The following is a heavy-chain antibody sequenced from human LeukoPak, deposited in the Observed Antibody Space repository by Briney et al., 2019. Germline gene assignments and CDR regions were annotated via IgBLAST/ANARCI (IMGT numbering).Heavy chain of an antibody. D-gene: IGHD5-12*01. CDR2: INHSGST. J-gene: IGHJ4*02. CDR3: AKGTYSGGDGSLDY. V-gene: IGHV4-34*01. CDR1: GGSFSGYY. Sequence: SETLSLTCAVYGGSFSGYYWSWIRQPPGKGLEWIGEINHSGSTNYNPSLKSRVTISVDTSKNQFSLKLSSVTAADTAVYYCAKGTYSGGDGSLDYWGQGTLVTVSS.